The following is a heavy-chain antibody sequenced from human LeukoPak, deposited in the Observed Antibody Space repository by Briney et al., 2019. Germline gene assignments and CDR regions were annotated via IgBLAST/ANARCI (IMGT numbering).Heavy chain of an antibody. Sequence: GESLRLSCAASGFTFSDYYMSWIRQAPGTGQEWVSYTSSSSSYTNYADSVKGRFTISRDNTKNSLYLQMNSLRAEDTAVYYCARNQPYSSSWALLYYWGQGTLVTVSS. V-gene: IGHV3-11*03. CDR1: GFTFSDYY. CDR2: TSSSSSYT. CDR3: ARNQPYSSSWALLYY. J-gene: IGHJ4*02. D-gene: IGHD6-13*01.